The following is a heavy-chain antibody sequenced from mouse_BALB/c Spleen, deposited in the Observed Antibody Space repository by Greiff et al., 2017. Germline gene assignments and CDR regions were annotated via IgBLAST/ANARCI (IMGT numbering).Heavy chain of an antibody. V-gene: IGHV1-63*02. Sequence: QVQLQQSGAELVRPGTSVKISCKASGYTFTNYWLGWVKQRPGPGLEWIGDIYPGGGYTNYNEKFKGKATLTADTSSSTAYMQLSSLTSEDSAVYCCARGSTMITKDAMDYWGQGTSVTVSS. CDR3: ARGSTMITKDAMDY. J-gene: IGHJ4*01. CDR2: IYPGGGYT. D-gene: IGHD2-4*01. CDR1: GYTFTNYW.